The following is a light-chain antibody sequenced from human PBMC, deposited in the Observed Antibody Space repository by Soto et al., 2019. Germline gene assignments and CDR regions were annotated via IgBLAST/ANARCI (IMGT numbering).Light chain of an antibody. CDR3: MQGTHSPFWT. Sequence: DVVMTQSPFSLPVTLGQPASISCRSSQSLVYSDGNTYLNWFQQRPGQSPRRLIYKVSNRDSGVPDRFSGSVSVTDFTLKISRVEAEDVGVYYFMQGTHSPFWTFGQGTKVEIK. CDR1: QSLVYSDGNTY. J-gene: IGKJ1*01. V-gene: IGKV2-30*01. CDR2: KVS.